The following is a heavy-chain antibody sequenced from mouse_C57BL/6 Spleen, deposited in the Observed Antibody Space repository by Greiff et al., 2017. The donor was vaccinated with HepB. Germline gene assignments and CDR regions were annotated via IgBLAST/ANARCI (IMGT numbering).Heavy chain of an antibody. J-gene: IGHJ4*01. Sequence: VQLQQSGAELVKPGASVKMSCKASGYTFTTYPIEWMKQNHGKSLEWIGNFHPYNDDTKYNEKFKGKATLTVEKSSSTVYLALSRLTSDDSAVYYCARGNSGPSYAMDYWGQGTSVTVSS. CDR1: GYTFTTYP. CDR2: FHPYNDDT. CDR3: ARGNSGPSYAMDY. V-gene: IGHV1-47*01.